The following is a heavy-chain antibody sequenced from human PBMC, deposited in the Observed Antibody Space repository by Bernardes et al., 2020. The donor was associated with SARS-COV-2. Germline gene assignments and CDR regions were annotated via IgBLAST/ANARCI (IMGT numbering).Heavy chain of an antibody. CDR1: GYTFTGYY. Sequence: ASVKVSCKASGYTFTGYYMHWVRQAPGQGLEWMGWINPNSGGTNYAQKFQGRVTMTRDTSISTAYMELSRLSSDDTAVYYCARAGIGERWLQFDYWGQGTLVTVSS. CDR3: ARAGIGERWLQFDY. V-gene: IGHV1-2*02. J-gene: IGHJ4*02. CDR2: INPNSGGT. D-gene: IGHD5-12*01.